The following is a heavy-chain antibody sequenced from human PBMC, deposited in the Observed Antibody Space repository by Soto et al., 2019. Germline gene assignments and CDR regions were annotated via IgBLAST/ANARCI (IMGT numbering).Heavy chain of an antibody. V-gene: IGHV1-69*12. Sequence: QVQLVQSGAEVKKPGSSVKVSCKASGGTFSSYAISWVRQAPGQGLEWMGGIIPIFGTANYAQKFQGRVTSSADESSSTAYLGSSSLRAGGTAVYYCARVPGGPYDYGDYGDWFEPWGQGTLVTVSS. CDR3: ARVPGGPYDYGDYGDWFEP. CDR1: GGTFSSYA. J-gene: IGHJ5*02. CDR2: IIPIFGTA. D-gene: IGHD4-17*01.